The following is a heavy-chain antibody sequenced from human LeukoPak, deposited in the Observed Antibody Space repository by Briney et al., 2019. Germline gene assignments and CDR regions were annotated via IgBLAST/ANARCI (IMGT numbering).Heavy chain of an antibody. CDR3: ARGYCSGGSCSDFDY. J-gene: IGHJ4*02. CDR1: GFTFSSYG. Sequence: GGSLRLSCAASGFTFSSYGMHWVRQAPGKGLEWVAFIRYDGSNKYYADSVKGLFTISRDNSKNTLYLQMNSLRAEDTAVYYCARGYCSGGSCSDFDYWGQGTLVTVSS. CDR2: IRYDGSNK. V-gene: IGHV3-30*02. D-gene: IGHD2-15*01.